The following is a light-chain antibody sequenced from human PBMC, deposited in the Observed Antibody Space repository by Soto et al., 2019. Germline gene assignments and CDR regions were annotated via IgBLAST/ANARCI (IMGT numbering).Light chain of an antibody. V-gene: IGLV1-40*01. CDR2: GNS. J-gene: IGLJ2*01. CDR1: SSNIGAGSN. CDR3: QSYDSSLSGSKV. Sequence: QSALTQPPSVSGAPGQRVTISCTGSSSNIGAGSNVHWYQKLPGTAPKLLIYGNSNRPSGVPDRFSGSKSGTSASLAITGLQTEDEADYYCQSYDSSLSGSKVFGGGTKVTVL.